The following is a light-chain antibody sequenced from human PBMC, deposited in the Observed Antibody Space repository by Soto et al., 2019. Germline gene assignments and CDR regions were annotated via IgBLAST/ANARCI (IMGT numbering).Light chain of an antibody. V-gene: IGKV3-15*01. Sequence: IALSKSPATLSLSPGERATLSCRASPNISSYLIWYQQKPGQAPRLLIYGASTRATGIPARFSGSGSGTEFTLTISSLQSEDFAVYYCQQYNNWPPITFGQGTRLEI. J-gene: IGKJ5*01. CDR2: GAS. CDR1: PNISSY. CDR3: QQYNNWPPIT.